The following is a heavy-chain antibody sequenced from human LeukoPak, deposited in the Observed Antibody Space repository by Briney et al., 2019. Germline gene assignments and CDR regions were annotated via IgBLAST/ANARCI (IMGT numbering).Heavy chain of an antibody. D-gene: IGHD6-6*01. J-gene: IGHJ4*02. V-gene: IGHV3-33*01. Sequence: GRSLRLSCAASGFTFSSYGMHWVRQAPGKGLEWVAVIWYDGSNKYYADSVKGRFTISRDNSKNTLYLQMNSLRAEDTAVYYCARGSPEYSPFDYWGQGTLVTVSS. CDR2: IWYDGSNK. CDR1: GFTFSSYG. CDR3: ARGSPEYSPFDY.